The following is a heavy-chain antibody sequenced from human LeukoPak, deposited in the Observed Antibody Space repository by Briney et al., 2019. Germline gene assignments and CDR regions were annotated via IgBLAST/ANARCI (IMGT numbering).Heavy chain of an antibody. Sequence: GGSLRLSCAASGFTFSNYAMDWVRQAPGKGLEWVSAISGSGGSTYYADSVKGRFTISRDNAKNTLYLQMNSLRAEDTAVYYCARGGVGAIYFDYWGQGTLVTVSS. CDR1: GFTFSNYA. J-gene: IGHJ4*02. CDR2: ISGSGGST. CDR3: ARGGVGAIYFDY. V-gene: IGHV3-23*01. D-gene: IGHD1-26*01.